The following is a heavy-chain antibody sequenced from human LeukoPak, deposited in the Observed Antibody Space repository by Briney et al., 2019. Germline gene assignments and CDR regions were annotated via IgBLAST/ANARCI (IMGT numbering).Heavy chain of an antibody. CDR3: ARRYCSSTSCYYFDY. Sequence: ASVKVSCKASGYTFSNYGIHWVRQAPGQGLEWMGWSSTNSDNANYAQKFQGRVTMTTDTSTSTAYMELRSLRSDDTAVYYCARRYCSSTSCYYFDYWGQGTLVTVSS. CDR2: SSTNSDNA. D-gene: IGHD2-2*01. CDR1: GYTFSNYG. J-gene: IGHJ4*02. V-gene: IGHV1-18*01.